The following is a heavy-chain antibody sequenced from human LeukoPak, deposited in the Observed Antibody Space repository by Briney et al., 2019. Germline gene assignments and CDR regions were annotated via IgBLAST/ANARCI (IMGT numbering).Heavy chain of an antibody. CDR3: ATTEGPFGNYFDY. V-gene: IGHV5-51*01. Sequence: NAGESLQISCQGSGSTFTSYWIGWVRQVPGKGLEWMGIIYPGDSNIRYSPSFEGQVTISADKSISTAYLQWSSLKASDTAMYYCATTEGPFGNYFDYWGQGTLVTVSS. D-gene: IGHD3-3*01. CDR2: IYPGDSNI. J-gene: IGHJ4*02. CDR1: GSTFTSYW.